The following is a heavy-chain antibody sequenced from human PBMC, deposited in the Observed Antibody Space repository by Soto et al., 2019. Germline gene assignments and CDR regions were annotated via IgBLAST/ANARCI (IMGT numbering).Heavy chain of an antibody. V-gene: IGHV1-46*03. CDR2: INPSGGST. CDR3: VRDPFCSSTSCYGPPDY. CDR1: GYTFTSYY. D-gene: IGHD2-2*01. J-gene: IGHJ4*02. Sequence: ASVKVSCKASGYTFTSYYMHWVRQAPGQGLEWKGIINPSGGSTSYAQKFQGRVTMTRDTSTSTVYMELSSLRSEDTAVYYFVRDPFCSSTSCYGPPDYWGQGTLVTVSS.